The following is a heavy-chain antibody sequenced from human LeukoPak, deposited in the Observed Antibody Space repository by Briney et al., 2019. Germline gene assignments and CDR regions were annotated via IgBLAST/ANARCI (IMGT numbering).Heavy chain of an antibody. CDR2: INPNSGGT. Sequence: GASVKVSCKASGYTFTGYYMHWVRQAPGQGLEWMGWINPNSGGTNYAQKFQGRVTMTRDTSISTAYMELSRLRSDDTAVYYCARRKRWLQAHLDYWGQGTLVTVSS. V-gene: IGHV1-2*02. CDR3: ARRKRWLQAHLDY. CDR1: GYTFTGYY. D-gene: IGHD5-24*01. J-gene: IGHJ4*02.